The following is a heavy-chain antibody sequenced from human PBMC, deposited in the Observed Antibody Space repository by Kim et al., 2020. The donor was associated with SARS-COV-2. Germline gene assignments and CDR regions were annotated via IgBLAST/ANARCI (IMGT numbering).Heavy chain of an antibody. CDR2: IYYSGST. D-gene: IGHD3-10*01. Sequence: SETLSLTCTVSGGSISSSSYYWGWIRQPPGKGLEWIGSIYYSGSTYYNPSLKSRVTISVDTSKNQFSLKLSSVTAADTAVYYCASDRVTMVRGVIDHGCGQGTLVTVSS. CDR1: GGSISSSSYY. V-gene: IGHV4-39*07. J-gene: IGHJ4*02. CDR3: ASDRVTMVRGVIDHG.